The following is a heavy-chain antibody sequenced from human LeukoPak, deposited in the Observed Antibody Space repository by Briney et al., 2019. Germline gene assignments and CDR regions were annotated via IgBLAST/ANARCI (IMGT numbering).Heavy chain of an antibody. D-gene: IGHD3-16*01. Sequence: GPTLVNPTQTLTLTCSFSGFSLITRGVGVGWIRQSPGKALEWVSIIYWDNDKRYSPYLNNRLSITKDTSNNQVVLTMTNVDPVDTGTYFCAHIMITFGGVLRDDAFDVWGPGTVVTVSP. CDR1: GFSLITRGVG. J-gene: IGHJ3*01. CDR2: IYWDNDK. V-gene: IGHV2-5*02. CDR3: AHIMITFGGVLRDDAFDV.